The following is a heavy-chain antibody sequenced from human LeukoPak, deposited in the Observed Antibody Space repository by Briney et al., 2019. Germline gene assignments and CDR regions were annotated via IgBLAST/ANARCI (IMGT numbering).Heavy chain of an antibody. D-gene: IGHD3-3*01. CDR3: ARDRAWNYFDY. J-gene: IGHJ4*02. V-gene: IGHV3-30*03. CDR2: ISNDGSRK. CDR1: GFTFSRHG. Sequence: GGSLRLSCAPSGFTFSRHGMHWVRQAPGKGLEWVAIISNDGSRKYYAHSEEGRFTISRDNSKNTLYLQMDSLRAEDTAVYYCARDRAWNYFDYWGQGTLVTVSS.